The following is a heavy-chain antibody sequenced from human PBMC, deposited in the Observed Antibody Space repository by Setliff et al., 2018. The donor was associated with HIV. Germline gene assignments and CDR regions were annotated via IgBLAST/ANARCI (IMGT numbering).Heavy chain of an antibody. CDR3: ARDIIAPEGSTSDY. CDR2: INPSSGAT. V-gene: IGHV1-2*06. CDR1: GYTFNNYG. J-gene: IGHJ4*02. D-gene: IGHD1-20*01. Sequence: ASVKVSCKASGYTFNNYGVMWVRQAPGQGLEWVGRINPSSGATKCAPKFQGRITMTTDTSITTAYMELTSLRSDDTAIYYCARDIIAPEGSTSDYWGQGTLVTVSS.